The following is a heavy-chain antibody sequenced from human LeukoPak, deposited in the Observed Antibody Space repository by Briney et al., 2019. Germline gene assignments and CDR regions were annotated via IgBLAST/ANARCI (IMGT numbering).Heavy chain of an antibody. CDR2: FYSSTRT. D-gene: IGHD4-17*01. J-gene: IGHJ6*04. CDR3: ARCMSELDYGDYAYYYHMDV. V-gene: IGHV4-61*09. CDR1: GDSLTSGSRY. Sequence: SETLSLTCTVSGDSLTSGSRYWSWIRQPAGKGLEWIGHFYSSTRTTYNPSLESRVTISGDTAKNQFSLKLDSVTAADTAVYLCARCMSELDYGDYAYYYHMDVWDKGTTVTVSS.